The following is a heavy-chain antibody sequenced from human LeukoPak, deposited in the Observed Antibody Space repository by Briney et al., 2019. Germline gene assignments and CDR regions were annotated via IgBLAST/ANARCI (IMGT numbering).Heavy chain of an antibody. CDR3: ARVSHIVGATKGSFDY. CDR2: INPNSGDT. Sequence: ASVKVSCKASGYTFTGYYMHWVRQAPGQGLEWMGWINPNSGDTNYAQKFQGRVTKTRDTSISTAYMELSRLRSDDTAVYYCARVSHIVGATKGSFDYWGQGTLVTVSS. CDR1: GYTFTGYY. D-gene: IGHD1-26*01. J-gene: IGHJ4*02. V-gene: IGHV1-2*02.